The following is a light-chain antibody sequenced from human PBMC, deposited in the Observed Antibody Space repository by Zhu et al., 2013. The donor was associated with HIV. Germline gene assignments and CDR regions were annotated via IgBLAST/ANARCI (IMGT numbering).Light chain of an antibody. J-gene: IGKJ2*01. V-gene: IGKV1-5*03. CDR1: QSISNL. Sequence: DIQMTQSPSTLSASVGDRVIITCRASQSISNLLAWYQQKSGKAPRLLIYKASTLETGVPSRFSGSGSGTDFTLTISRLEPEDFAVYFCQQYGDSPMYTFGQGTKLEIK. CDR3: QQYGDSPMYT. CDR2: KAS.